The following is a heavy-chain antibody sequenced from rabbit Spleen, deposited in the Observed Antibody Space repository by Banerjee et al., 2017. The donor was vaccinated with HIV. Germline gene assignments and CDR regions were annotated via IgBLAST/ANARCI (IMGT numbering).Heavy chain of an antibody. J-gene: IGHJ6*01. D-gene: IGHD1-1*01. Sequence: EESGGDLVQPEGSLTLTCTASGFTLSSSYWICWVRQAPGKGLEWIACINTITGTAVYATWAKGRFTISKTSSTTVALQMTSLTAADTATYFCARDTATSFSTYGMDLWGPGTLVTVS. CDR2: INTITGTA. V-gene: IGHV1S45*01. CDR1: GFTLSSSYW. CDR3: ARDTATSFSTYGMDL.